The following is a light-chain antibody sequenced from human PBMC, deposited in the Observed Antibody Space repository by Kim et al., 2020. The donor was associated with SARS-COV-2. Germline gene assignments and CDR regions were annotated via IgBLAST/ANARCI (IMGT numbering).Light chain of an antibody. CDR2: NNN. J-gene: IGLJ1*01. V-gene: IGLV1-44*01. CDR3: AAWDDSLDGPM. Sequence: QSVLTQPPSASGTPGQRVTISCSGSSSNIGSNTVNWYQQFPGTAPKLLIYNNNQRPSGVPDRFSGSKSGTSASLAISGLQSEDETDYYCAAWDDSLDGPMFGTGTKVTVL. CDR1: SSNIGSNT.